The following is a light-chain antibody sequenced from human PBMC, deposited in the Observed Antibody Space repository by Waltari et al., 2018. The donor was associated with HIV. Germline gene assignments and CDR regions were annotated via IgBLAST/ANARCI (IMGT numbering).Light chain of an antibody. CDR1: SSNIRSNT. V-gene: IGLV1-44*01. CDR2: SNG. CDR3: ATWDDSLNGWV. J-gene: IGLJ3*02. Sequence: QSVLTQPPSASGTPGQRVTISCSGSSSNIRSNTVSWYHQVPGTAAKVLRYSNGDGTAGVHAGFAGSKSGTSASLAISGLQSEDEAEYYCATWDDSLNGWVFGGGTKVSVL.